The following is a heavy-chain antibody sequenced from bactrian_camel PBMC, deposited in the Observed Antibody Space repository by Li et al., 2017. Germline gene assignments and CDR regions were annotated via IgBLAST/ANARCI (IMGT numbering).Heavy chain of an antibody. Sequence: VQLVESGGGLVRPGESLRLSCAASGFIFRDHYMNWVRQAPGKGLEWVSCISGSSRTYYSNSVKGRCTIARDNTKNTVYLQMISLESEDTALYYCAAGPWYTDEYKYWGQGTQVTVS. CDR1: GFIFRDHY. J-gene: IGHJ4*01. CDR3: AAGPWYTDEYKY. CDR2: ISGSSRT. D-gene: IGHD6*01. V-gene: IGHV3-2*01.